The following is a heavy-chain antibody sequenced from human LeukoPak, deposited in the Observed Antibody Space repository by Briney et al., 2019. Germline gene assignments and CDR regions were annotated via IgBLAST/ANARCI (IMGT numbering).Heavy chain of an antibody. J-gene: IGHJ5*02. CDR1: GFTFSRCW. D-gene: IGHD3-22*01. CDR3: GRPYYCDSSANYNWFDP. V-gene: IGHV3-74*01. CDR2: INSDGSST. Sequence: QPGGSLRLSCAASGFTFSRCWMHWVRQAPGKGLVWVSRINSDGSSTSYADSVKGRFTVSRDNAKNTLYLQMNSLRAEDTAVYYCGRPYYCDSSANYNWFDPWGQETLVTVSS.